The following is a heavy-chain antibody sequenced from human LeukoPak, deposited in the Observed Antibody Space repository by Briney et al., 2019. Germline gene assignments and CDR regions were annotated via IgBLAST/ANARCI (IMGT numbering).Heavy chain of an antibody. CDR2: IYHSGST. CDR3: AREVGCSGGSCYPNFDY. CDR1: GYSISSGYY. J-gene: IGHJ4*02. V-gene: IGHV4-38-2*02. Sequence: PSETLSLTCTVSGYSISSGYYWGWIRQPPGKGLEWIGSIYHSGSTYYNPSLKSRVTISVDTSKNQFSLKLSSVTAADTAVYYCAREVGCSGGSCYPNFDYWGQGTLVTVSS. D-gene: IGHD2-15*01.